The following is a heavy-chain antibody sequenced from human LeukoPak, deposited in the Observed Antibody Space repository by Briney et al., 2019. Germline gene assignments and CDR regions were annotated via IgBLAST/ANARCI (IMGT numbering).Heavy chain of an antibody. CDR3: ATVPSYDILRDYYYYYGMDV. CDR1: GYTLTELS. J-gene: IGHJ6*02. V-gene: IGHV1-24*01. Sequence: ASVKVSCKVSGYTLTELSIHWVRQPPAKGLEWMVALAPEDCEKLYTQKFQGRVNMNEHTSTDTAYMELSSLRSEDTAVYYCATVPSYDILRDYYYYYGMDVWGQGTTVTVSS. D-gene: IGHD3-9*01. CDR2: LAPEDCEK.